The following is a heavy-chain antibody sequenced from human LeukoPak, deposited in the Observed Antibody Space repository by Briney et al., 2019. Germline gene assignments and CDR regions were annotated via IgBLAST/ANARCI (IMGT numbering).Heavy chain of an antibody. J-gene: IGHJ6*03. CDR3: ARDARDPTTYHYYMDV. CDR2: ISSSSSTI. D-gene: IGHD5-12*01. CDR1: GFTFSSYS. Sequence: GGSLRLSCAASGFTFSSYSMNWVRQAPGKGLEWVSYISSSSSTIYYADSVKGRFTISRDNAKNSLYLQMNSLRAEDTAVYYCARDARDPTTYHYYMDVWGKGTTVTVSS. V-gene: IGHV3-48*01.